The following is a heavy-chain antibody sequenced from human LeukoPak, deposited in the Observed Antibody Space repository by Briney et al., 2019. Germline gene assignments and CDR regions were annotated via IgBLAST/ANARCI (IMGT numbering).Heavy chain of an antibody. V-gene: IGHV3-74*01. CDR2: ISSDGSST. CDR3: ARGHTAVTRHFDF. J-gene: IGHJ4*02. CDR1: GFTFSNNW. Sequence: GGSLRLSCAASGFTFSNNWMHWVRQAPGEGLVWVSRISSDGSSTSYADSVKGRFTISRDNAKNTLYLHMNSLRAEDTAVYYCARGHTAVTRHFDFWGQGTLVTVSS. D-gene: IGHD4-17*01.